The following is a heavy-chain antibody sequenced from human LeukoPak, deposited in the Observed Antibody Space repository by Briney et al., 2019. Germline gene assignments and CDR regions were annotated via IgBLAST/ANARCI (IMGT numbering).Heavy chain of an antibody. J-gene: IGHJ4*02. CDR1: GFTVSSNY. Sequence: GGSLRLSCAASGFTVSSNYMNWFRQAPGKGLEWLGFIRSKAYGGSAEYAASVKARFTISRDDSKSIAYLLMNSLKTEDTAVYYCSRGSSSPYWGQGTLVTVSS. V-gene: IGHV3-49*03. CDR2: IRSKAYGGSA. CDR3: SRGSSSPY. D-gene: IGHD6-6*01.